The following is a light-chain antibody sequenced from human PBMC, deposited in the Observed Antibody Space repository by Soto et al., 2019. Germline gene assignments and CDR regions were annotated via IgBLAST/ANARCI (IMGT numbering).Light chain of an antibody. Sequence: EIVWTQSPGTLSLSPGERATLSCRASQSVSSTYLAWYQQKPGQAPRLLIYSASSRATGIPDRFSGSGSGTDFALTIDRLESEDFAVYYCQQYGSAGTVGQGTKVEIK. CDR1: QSVSSTY. V-gene: IGKV3-20*01. CDR2: SAS. CDR3: QQYGSAGT. J-gene: IGKJ1*01.